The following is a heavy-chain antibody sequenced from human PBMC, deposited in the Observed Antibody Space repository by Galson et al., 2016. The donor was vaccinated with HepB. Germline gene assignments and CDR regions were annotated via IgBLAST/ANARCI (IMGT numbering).Heavy chain of an antibody. CDR2: IRSKIDGETT. V-gene: IGHV3-15*01. D-gene: IGHD4-17*01. J-gene: IGHJ4*02. CDR1: GFAVSNAW. CDR3: STEYGDYLRRYYFDY. Sequence: SLRLSCAASGFAVSNAWMTWVRLAPGKGLEWVGRIRSKIDGETTDYAAPVTGRMTISRDDSKNTLYLQMNSLKIEDTAVYYCSTEYGDYLRRYYFDYWGQGTLVTVSS.